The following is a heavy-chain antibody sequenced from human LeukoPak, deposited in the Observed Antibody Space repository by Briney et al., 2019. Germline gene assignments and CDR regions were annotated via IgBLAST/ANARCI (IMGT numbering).Heavy chain of an antibody. D-gene: IGHD3-10*01. CDR1: GFTFTSYS. CDR2: ISTSSNPI. J-gene: IGHJ6*03. CDR3: ARGALGNYYMDV. Sequence: GGSLRLSCAASGFTFTSYSMNWVRQAPGKGLEWVSYISTSSNPIYYADSVKGRFTISRDNAMNSLYLQINSLRAEDTAVYYCARGALGNYYMDVWGKGTTVTVSS. V-gene: IGHV3-48*01.